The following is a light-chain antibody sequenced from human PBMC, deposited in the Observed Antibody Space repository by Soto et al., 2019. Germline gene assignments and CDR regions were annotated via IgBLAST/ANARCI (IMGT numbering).Light chain of an antibody. CDR1: QAISRA. CDR3: QQLYGYPLT. V-gene: IGKV1-9*01. Sequence: IPLTQSPSSLSATVGDRVTITCRASQAISRALAWYQQKPGKAPNLLISPASNLRTGVPSRFSGSGSGTDFTLTINGLQPEDFATYWCQQLYGYPLTFGGGSKVEIK. CDR2: PAS. J-gene: IGKJ4*01.